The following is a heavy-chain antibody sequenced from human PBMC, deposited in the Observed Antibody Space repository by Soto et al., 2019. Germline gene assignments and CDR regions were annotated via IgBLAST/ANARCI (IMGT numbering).Heavy chain of an antibody. J-gene: IGHJ4*01. D-gene: IGHD1-1*01. Sequence: PSETLSLTCTVSGGSISTSFYYWSWIRQVPGKGPEWMGYIHYSGATHYNPSLKSRLTISLDTSKNQFSLRLSSVTAADTAVYFCARDGRGAGTFDYWGHGTLVPVSS. V-gene: IGHV4-31*03. CDR1: GGSISTSFYY. CDR3: ARDGRGAGTFDY. CDR2: IHYSGAT.